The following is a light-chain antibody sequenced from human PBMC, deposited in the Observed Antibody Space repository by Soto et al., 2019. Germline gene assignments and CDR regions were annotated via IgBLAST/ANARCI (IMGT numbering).Light chain of an antibody. Sequence: EIVMMQSPATLSVSPGERATLSCKASQSVGTYLAWYQQKPGQAPRLLIYGASTRATGVPARFSGGGSGTEFTLTISSLQSEDFAIYHCQQYDNLPPWTFGQGTKVEIK. CDR1: QSVGTY. V-gene: IGKV3-15*01. J-gene: IGKJ1*01. CDR3: QQYDNLPPWT. CDR2: GAS.